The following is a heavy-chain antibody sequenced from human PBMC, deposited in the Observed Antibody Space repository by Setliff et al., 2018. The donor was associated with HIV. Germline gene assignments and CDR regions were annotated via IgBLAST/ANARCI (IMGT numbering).Heavy chain of an antibody. CDR3: ARRGYYGAFDI. J-gene: IGHJ3*02. D-gene: IGHD4-17*01. CDR1: GDTFSSYT. CDR2: IIPIFDAA. V-gene: IGHV1-69*06. Sequence: SVKVSCKASGDTFSSYTISWVRQAPGQGLEWMGGIIPIFDAAHYAQKFQGRVTITADKSTTTAYMELSSLRSEDTAVYYCARRGYYGAFDIWGQGTMVTVSS.